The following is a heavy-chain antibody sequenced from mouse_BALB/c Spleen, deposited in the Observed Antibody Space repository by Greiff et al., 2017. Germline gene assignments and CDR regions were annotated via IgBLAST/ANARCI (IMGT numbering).Heavy chain of an antibody. Sequence: EVQLVESGGGLVQPGGSRKLSCAASGFTFSSFGMHWVRQAPEKGLEWVAYISSGSSTIYYADTVKGRFTISRDNPKNTLFLQMTSLRSEDSAMYYCARDYGYYAMDYWGQGTSVTVSS. V-gene: IGHV5-17*02. J-gene: IGHJ4*01. CDR2: ISSGSSTI. CDR1: GFTFSSFG. CDR3: ARDYGYYAMDY. D-gene: IGHD1-1*01.